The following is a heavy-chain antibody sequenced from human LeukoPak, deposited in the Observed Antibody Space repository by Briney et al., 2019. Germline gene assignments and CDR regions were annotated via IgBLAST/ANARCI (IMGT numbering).Heavy chain of an antibody. D-gene: IGHD5-12*01. Sequence: GGSLRLSCAASGFTFSNYAMSWVRQAPGKGLEWVSAISGIGGTFYADSVKGRFTISRDNSKNTLFLQMNSLRAEDTAVYYSAKMAGGYSGHNDYWGQGTLVTVSS. CDR2: ISGIGGT. V-gene: IGHV3-23*01. CDR3: AKMAGGYSGHNDY. CDR1: GFTFSNYA. J-gene: IGHJ4*02.